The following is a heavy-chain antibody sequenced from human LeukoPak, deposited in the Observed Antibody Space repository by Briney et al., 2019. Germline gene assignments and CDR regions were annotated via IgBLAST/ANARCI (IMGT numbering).Heavy chain of an antibody. V-gene: IGHV5-51*01. CDR2: IYPGDSDA. D-gene: IGHD3-9*01. CDR1: GYSFTSYW. J-gene: IGHJ4*02. CDR3: ARRNYDILTGYYDY. Sequence: GESLKISCKGSGYSFTSYWIGWVRQLPGKGLEWMGIIYPGDSDARYSPSFQGQVTISADKSISTAYLQWSSLKASDTAMYYCARRNYDILTGYYDYWGQGTLVTVSS.